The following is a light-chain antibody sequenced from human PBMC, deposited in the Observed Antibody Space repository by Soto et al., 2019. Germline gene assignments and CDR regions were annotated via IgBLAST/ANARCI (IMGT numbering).Light chain of an antibody. CDR1: QSISSW. Sequence: DIQTTEAPPILSVSFGDRVTSTGRASQSISSWLAWYQQKPGKAPKLLIYKASSLESGVPSRFSGSGSGAEFTLTISSLQPDDFATYYCQQYTSYSEAFGQGRKVDIK. CDR2: KAS. V-gene: IGKV1-5*03. CDR3: QQYTSYSEA. J-gene: IGKJ1*01.